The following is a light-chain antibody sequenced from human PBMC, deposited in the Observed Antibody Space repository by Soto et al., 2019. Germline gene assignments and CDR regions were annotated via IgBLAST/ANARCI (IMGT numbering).Light chain of an antibody. CDR3: QQYNNWPPP. J-gene: IGKJ1*01. V-gene: IGKV3-15*01. Sequence: EIVITQSPATLSVSPVERATLSCRASQSVSSNLAWYQQKPGQAPRLLIYGASTRATGIPARFSGSGSGTEFTLTISSLQSEDFAVYYCQQYNNWPPPFGQGTKVEIK. CDR2: GAS. CDR1: QSVSSN.